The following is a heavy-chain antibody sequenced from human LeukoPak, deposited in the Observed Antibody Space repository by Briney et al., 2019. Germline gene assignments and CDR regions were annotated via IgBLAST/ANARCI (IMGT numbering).Heavy chain of an antibody. V-gene: IGHV4-59*01. CDR3: ARGYAEEAAIHY. CDR2: ISYTWST. J-gene: IGHJ4*02. Sequence: SETLSLTCTVSGGSISSFYWSWIRLPPGKGLEWIGYISYTWSTNYHPSFKSRVTMSIDTSKNQFSLNLTSVTAADTAVYYCARGYAEEAAIHYWGQGTLVTVSS. D-gene: IGHD2-21*01. CDR1: GGSISSFY.